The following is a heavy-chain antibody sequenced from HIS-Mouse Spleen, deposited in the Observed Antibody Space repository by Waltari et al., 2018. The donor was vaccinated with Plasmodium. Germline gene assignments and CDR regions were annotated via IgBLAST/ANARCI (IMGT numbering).Heavy chain of an antibody. CDR3: ARAGYSGSYYYFDY. CDR2: IYYSGST. Sequence: QVQLQESGPGLVKPSETLSLTCTVPGGSISSYYWSWIRQPPGKGLEWIGYIYYSGSTNYNPSLKSRVTISVDTSKNQFSLKLSSVTAADTAVYYCARAGYSGSYYYFDYWGQGTLVTVSS. CDR1: GGSISSYY. D-gene: IGHD1-26*01. V-gene: IGHV4-59*01. J-gene: IGHJ4*02.